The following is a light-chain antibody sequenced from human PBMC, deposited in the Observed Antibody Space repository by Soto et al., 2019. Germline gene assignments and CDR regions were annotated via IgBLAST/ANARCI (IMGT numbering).Light chain of an antibody. CDR1: QSVSSN. CDR2: GAS. V-gene: IGKV3-15*01. Sequence: EIVMTQSPATLSVSPGERATLSCRASQSVSSNLAWYQQKPGQAPRLLIYGASTRATGIPARFSGSGSGTEFTLTISSLQSEDFAVYYCQHYNNSPWTFGQGTKVEIK. CDR3: QHYNNSPWT. J-gene: IGKJ1*01.